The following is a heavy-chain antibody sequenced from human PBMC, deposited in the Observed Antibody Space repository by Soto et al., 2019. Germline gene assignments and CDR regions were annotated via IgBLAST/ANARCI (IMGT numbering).Heavy chain of an antibody. Sequence: EVQLVESGGGLVQPGGSLRLSCAASGFAFSRYWIHWVRQAPGEGLVWVSRIKGDVITTNYADSVKGRFTISRDNAKNTVFLRMNSLRAEDTAVYFCARGAFGAYYLDSWGQGTLVTVSS. V-gene: IGHV3-74*01. D-gene: IGHD3-3*01. CDR1: GFAFSRYW. CDR2: IKGDVITT. J-gene: IGHJ5*01. CDR3: ARGAFGAYYLDS.